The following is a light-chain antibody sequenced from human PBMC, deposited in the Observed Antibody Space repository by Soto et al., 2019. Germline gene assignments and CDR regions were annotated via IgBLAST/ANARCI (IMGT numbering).Light chain of an antibody. CDR1: QGINNW. J-gene: IGKJ4*01. Sequence: DIQMTQSPSTLSASVGDRVTISCRASQGINNWLAWYQQKPGKAPKFLIYDASNLESGVPSRFSGSASGTEFTLTISSLQPDDFATYYCQQYDNYPLTFGGGTKVDVK. CDR2: DAS. CDR3: QQYDNYPLT. V-gene: IGKV1-5*01.